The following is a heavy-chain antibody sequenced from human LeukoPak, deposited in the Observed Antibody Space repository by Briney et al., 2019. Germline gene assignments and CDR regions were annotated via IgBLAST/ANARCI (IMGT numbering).Heavy chain of an antibody. V-gene: IGHV3-23*01. CDR1: GFTFSSYA. Sequence: GGSLRLSCAASGFTFSSYAMSWARQAPGKGLEWVSVIGGSGSYTYYADSVEGRFTISRDNSKDTLYLQMNSLRAEDTAVYYCARDWYDYWGQGTLVTVSS. D-gene: IGHD6-13*01. J-gene: IGHJ4*02. CDR3: ARDWYDY. CDR2: IGGSGSYT.